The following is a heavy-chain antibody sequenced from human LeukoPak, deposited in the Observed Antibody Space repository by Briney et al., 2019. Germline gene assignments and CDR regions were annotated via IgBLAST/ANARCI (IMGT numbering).Heavy chain of an antibody. CDR2: IWYDGIDK. V-gene: IGHV3-33*01. J-gene: IGHJ4*02. CDR3: ARDNDVSGHYGYFDY. D-gene: IGHD3-22*01. CDR1: GFIFSNYG. Sequence: GGSLRLSCATSGFIFSNYGIHWARQAPGKGLEWVAVIWYDGIDKYYADSVKGRFTVSKDTSKNTVYLQMNSLRAEDTAVYYCARDNDVSGHYGYFDYWGQGTLVIVSS.